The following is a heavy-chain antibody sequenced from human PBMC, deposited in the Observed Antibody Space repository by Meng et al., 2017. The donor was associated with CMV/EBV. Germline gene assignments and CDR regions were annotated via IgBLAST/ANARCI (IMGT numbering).Heavy chain of an antibody. CDR1: GGSISSSNW. CDR3: ARVQRSSSFGFDP. J-gene: IGHJ5*02. CDR2: IYHSGST. V-gene: IGHV4-4*02. Sequence: CAVSGGSISSSNWWSWVRQPPGKGLEWIGEIYHSGSTNYNPSLKSRVTISVDKSKNQFSLKLSSVTAADTAVYYCARVQRSSSFGFDPWGQGTLVTSPQ. D-gene: IGHD6-6*01.